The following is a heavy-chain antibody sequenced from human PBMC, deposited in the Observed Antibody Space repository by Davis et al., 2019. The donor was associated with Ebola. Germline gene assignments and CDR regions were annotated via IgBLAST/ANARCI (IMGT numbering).Heavy chain of an antibody. V-gene: IGHV4-59*01. CDR1: GGSISSYY. CDR2: IYYSGST. CDR3: ARASLIHPFDY. J-gene: IGHJ4*02. Sequence: SETLSLTCTVSGGSISSYYWSWIRQPPGKGLEWIGYIYYSGSTNYNPSLKSRVTISVDTSKNQFSLKLSSVTAADTAIYYCARASLIHPFDYWGQGTLVTVSS.